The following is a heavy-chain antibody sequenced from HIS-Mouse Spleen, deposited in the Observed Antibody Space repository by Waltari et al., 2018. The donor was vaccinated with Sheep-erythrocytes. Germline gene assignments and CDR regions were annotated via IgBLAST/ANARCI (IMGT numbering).Heavy chain of an antibody. D-gene: IGHD3-3*01. Sequence: QVQLVQSGAEVKKPGASVKVSCKASGYTFTGYYMHMVRQAPGQGLEWMGWINPNSGGTNYAQKFQGRVTMTRDTSISTAYMELSRLRSDDTAVYYCARGYYDFWSGSALGAFDIWGQGTMVTVSS. CDR1: GYTFTGYY. CDR3: ARGYYDFWSGSALGAFDI. CDR2: INPNSGGT. J-gene: IGHJ3*02. V-gene: IGHV1-2*02.